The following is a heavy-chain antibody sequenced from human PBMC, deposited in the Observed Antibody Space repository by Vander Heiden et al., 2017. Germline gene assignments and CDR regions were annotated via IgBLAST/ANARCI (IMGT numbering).Heavy chain of an antibody. Sequence: EVQLVESGGGLVKPGRSLRLSCTASGFTFGDYAMSWFRQAPGKGLEWGGFIRSKAYGGTTEYAASVKGRFTISRDDSKSIAYLQMNSLKTEDTAVYYCTRDTGYGSGSSDYWGQGTLVTVSS. D-gene: IGHD3-10*01. V-gene: IGHV3-49*05. CDR2: IRSKAYGGTT. CDR3: TRDTGYGSGSSDY. CDR1: GFTFGDYA. J-gene: IGHJ4*02.